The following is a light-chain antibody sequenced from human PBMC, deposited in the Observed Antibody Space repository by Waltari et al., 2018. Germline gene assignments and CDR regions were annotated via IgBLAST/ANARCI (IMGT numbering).Light chain of an antibody. CDR1: QSVSSH. Sequence: EIVMTQSPATLSVSPGERATLFCRASQSVSSHLAWYQQKPGQAPRLLLFGASTRATGTPARFRGSGSGTEFTLTISSLQSEDVAVYYCQHYDNWLYSFGQGTKVEIK. CDR2: GAS. J-gene: IGKJ2*03. CDR3: QHYDNWLYS. V-gene: IGKV3-15*01.